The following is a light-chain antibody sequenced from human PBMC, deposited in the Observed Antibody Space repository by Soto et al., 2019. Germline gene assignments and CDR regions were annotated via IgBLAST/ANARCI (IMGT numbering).Light chain of an antibody. J-gene: IGLJ2*01. Sequence: QSVLTQPPSVSATPGQKVTISCSGSSSNIETNDVSWYQQLPGAAPKLLIYDSYDRPSGIPDRFSASRSGTSATLVITGLQTGDEADYFCGTWDSSLNTVVFGGGTKLTVL. V-gene: IGLV1-51*01. CDR3: GTWDSSLNTVV. CDR1: SSNIETND. CDR2: DSY.